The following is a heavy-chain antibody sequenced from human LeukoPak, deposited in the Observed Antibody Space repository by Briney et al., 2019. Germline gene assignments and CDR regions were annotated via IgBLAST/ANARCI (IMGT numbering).Heavy chain of an antibody. D-gene: IGHD3-16*01. V-gene: IGHV1-2*02. CDR2: INPNSGGT. CDR1: GYSFTIYY. CDR3: ARTPPGGDVDH. J-gene: IGHJ4*02. Sequence: ASVKVSCKASGYSFTIYYIHWVRQAPGQGLEWMGWINPNSGGTNYAQKFQGRFTITRNTPLSTIYMELNSLRSEDTAVYYCARTPPGGDVDHWGEGTLVTVSS.